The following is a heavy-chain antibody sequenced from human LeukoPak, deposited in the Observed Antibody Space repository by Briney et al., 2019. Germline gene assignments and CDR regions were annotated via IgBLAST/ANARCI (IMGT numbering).Heavy chain of an antibody. Sequence: GGSLTLSCAASGFTFSDFYMSWIRQAPGQGLEWVSYISTSSSYTNYEDSVKGRFTISRDNAKNSLYLQMNSLRAEDTALYYCARSRGAMVRGVIITPINWFDPWGQGTLVTVSS. CDR2: ISTSSSYT. CDR1: GFTFSDFY. CDR3: ARSRGAMVRGVIITPINWFDP. V-gene: IGHV3-11*06. D-gene: IGHD3-10*01. J-gene: IGHJ5*02.